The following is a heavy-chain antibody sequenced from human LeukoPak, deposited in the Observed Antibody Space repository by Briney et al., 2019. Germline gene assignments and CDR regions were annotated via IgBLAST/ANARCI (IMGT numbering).Heavy chain of an antibody. J-gene: IGHJ5*02. CDR2: IYYSGST. Sequence: SETLSLTCTVSGGSISSGGYYWSWIRQHPGKGLEWIGYIYYSGSTYYNPSLKSRVTISVDTSKNQFSLKLSSVTAADTAVYYCARGVRLGWFDPWGQGTLVTVSS. V-gene: IGHV4-31*03. CDR1: GGSISSGGYY. CDR3: ARGVRLGWFDP. D-gene: IGHD6-19*01.